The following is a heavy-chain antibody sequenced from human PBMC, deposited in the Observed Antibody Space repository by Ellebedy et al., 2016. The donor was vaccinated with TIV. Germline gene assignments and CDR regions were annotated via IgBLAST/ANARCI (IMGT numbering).Heavy chain of an antibody. J-gene: IGHJ4*02. CDR2: IKQDGSEK. CDR3: ASWFGGGNY. V-gene: IGHV3-7*03. Sequence: GESLKISCAASGFTFNSYAMSWVRQAPGKGLEWVANIKQDGSEKNYVDSVKGRFTISRDNAKNSLYLQMNSLRAEDTAVYYCASWFGGGNYWGQGTLVTVSS. CDR1: GFTFNSYA. D-gene: IGHD3-10*01.